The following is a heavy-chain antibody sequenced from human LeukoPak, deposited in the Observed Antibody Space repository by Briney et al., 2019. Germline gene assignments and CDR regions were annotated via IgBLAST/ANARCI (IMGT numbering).Heavy chain of an antibody. CDR1: GDTISSTY. CDR3: ARVSRASLWLLLDS. V-gene: IGHV4-59*08. J-gene: IGHJ4*02. Sequence: SETLSLTCLVSGDTISSTYWSWIRQPPGKGLEWIGYIHYTGSTNYNPSLRSRVTISIDTSKNQFSLKLSSVTAADTAVYYCARVSRASLWLLLDSWGQGTLVTVSS. D-gene: IGHD3-10*01. CDR2: IHYTGST.